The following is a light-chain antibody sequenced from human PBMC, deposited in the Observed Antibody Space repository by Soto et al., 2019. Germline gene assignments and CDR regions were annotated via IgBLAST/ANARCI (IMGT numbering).Light chain of an antibody. V-gene: IGKV1-5*01. J-gene: IGKJ1*01. CDR3: QQYNTHPET. Sequence: DIQMTQSPSTLSASVGDRVTITCRASQSISSWLAWYQQKPGKAPKLLFYDASSLESGVPSRFSGSGSGTEFTLTISSLQPDDFATYYCQQYNTHPETFGQGTKVEIK. CDR1: QSISSW. CDR2: DAS.